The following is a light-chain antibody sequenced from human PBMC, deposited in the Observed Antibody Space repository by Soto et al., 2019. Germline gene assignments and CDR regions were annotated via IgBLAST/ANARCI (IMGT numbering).Light chain of an antibody. CDR2: RNN. Sequence: QSVLTQPPSASGTPGQRVTISXSGTXSSIESNYVYWYQQLPGTAPRLLIYRNNQRPSGVPDRLSGSKSGTSASLAISALRSEDEADYYCTVWDDSLRGRLFGGGTKLTVL. CDR3: TVWDDSLRGRL. V-gene: IGLV1-47*01. CDR1: XSSIESNY. J-gene: IGLJ2*01.